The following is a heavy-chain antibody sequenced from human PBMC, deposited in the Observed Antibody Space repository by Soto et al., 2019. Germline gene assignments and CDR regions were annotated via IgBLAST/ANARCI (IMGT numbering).Heavy chain of an antibody. CDR1: GYSFTSYW. CDR3: ARLLDLGYSGYALDY. CDR2: IYPGDPDT. Sequence: WELLKISCKGSGYSFTSYWIGWVRQLPGKGPEWMGNIYPGDPDTRYSPSFQGQGTISADKAISSACLQWSSLKASDTAMYYCARLLDLGYSGYALDYLGQGTLVTVS. V-gene: IGHV5-51*01. J-gene: IGHJ4*02. D-gene: IGHD5-12*01.